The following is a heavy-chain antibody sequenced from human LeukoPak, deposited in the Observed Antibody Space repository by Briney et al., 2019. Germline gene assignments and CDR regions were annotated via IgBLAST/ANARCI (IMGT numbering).Heavy chain of an antibody. CDR1: GFTFSSYG. Sequence: GGSLRLSCAASGFTFSSYGMHWVRQAPGKGLEWVAFIRYDGSNKYYADSVKGRFTISRDNSKNTLYLQMNSLRAEDTAVYYCAKVRAGLVTIIEQWGQGTLVTVSS. J-gene: IGHJ4*02. CDR3: AKVRAGLVTIIEQ. D-gene: IGHD3/OR15-3a*01. V-gene: IGHV3-30*02. CDR2: IRYDGSNK.